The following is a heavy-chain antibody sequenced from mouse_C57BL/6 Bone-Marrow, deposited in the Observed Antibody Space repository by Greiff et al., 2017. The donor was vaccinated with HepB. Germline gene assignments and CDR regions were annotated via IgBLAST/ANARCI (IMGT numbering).Heavy chain of an antibody. D-gene: IGHD1-1*02. CDR3: AREGIYYGDY. CDR1: GYSITSGYY. J-gene: IGHJ2*01. Sequence: DVQLQESGPGLVKPSQSLSLTCSVTGYSITSGYYWNWIRQFPGNKLEWMGYISYDGSNNYNPSLKNRISITRDTSKNQFFLKLNSVTTEDTATYYCAREGIYYGDYWGQGTTLTVSS. CDR2: ISYDGSN. V-gene: IGHV3-6*01.